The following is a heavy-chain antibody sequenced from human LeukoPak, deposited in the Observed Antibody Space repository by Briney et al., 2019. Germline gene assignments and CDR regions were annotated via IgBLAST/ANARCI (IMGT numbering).Heavy chain of an antibody. CDR1: GYTFTVYG. J-gene: IGHJ4*02. CDR2: ISPQNGNT. Sequence: GASVKVSCKTSGYTFTVYGISWVRQAPGQGLEWMGWISPQNGNTNYAQKFQGRVTMTRDTSTSTAYMELRTLRSDDTAVYFCARDRQKGELWLIPFDYWGQGTLVTVSS. D-gene: IGHD6-19*01. V-gene: IGHV1-18*01. CDR3: ARDRQKGELWLIPFDY.